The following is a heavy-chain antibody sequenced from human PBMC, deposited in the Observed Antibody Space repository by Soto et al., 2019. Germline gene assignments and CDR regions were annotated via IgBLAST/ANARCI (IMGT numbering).Heavy chain of an antibody. CDR3: ARGRPHWGGYYSYGMDV. CDR2: INHSGTT. D-gene: IGHD7-27*01. CDR1: GGSFSGYY. J-gene: IGHJ6*02. V-gene: IGHV4-34*01. Sequence: SETLSLTCAVYGGSFSGYYWSWIRQPPGKGLEWIGEINHSGTTNYNPSLKSRVTISVDTSKNQFSLKLSSVTAADTAVYYCARGRPHWGGYYSYGMDVWGQGTTLTVSS.